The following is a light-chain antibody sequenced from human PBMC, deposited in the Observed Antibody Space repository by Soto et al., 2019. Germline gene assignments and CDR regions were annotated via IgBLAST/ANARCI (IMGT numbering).Light chain of an antibody. Sequence: QSVLTQSPSAAGTPGQRVTISCSGSSSNIGSNYVYWYQQLPGTAPKLLMYRNNQRSSGVPDRFSGSKSGTSASLAISGLRSEDEADYYCAAWDDSLSAHVVFGGGTKVTVL. CDR3: AAWDDSLSAHVV. J-gene: IGLJ2*01. CDR2: RNN. CDR1: SSNIGSNY. V-gene: IGLV1-47*01.